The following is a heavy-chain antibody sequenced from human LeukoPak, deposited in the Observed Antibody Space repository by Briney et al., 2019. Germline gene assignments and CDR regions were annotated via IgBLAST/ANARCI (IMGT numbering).Heavy chain of an antibody. D-gene: IGHD3-10*01. Sequence: SETQSLTCTVSGGXISSYYCSWIRQPPGKGLEWIGYIYYSGSTNYNPSLKSRVTISVDTSKNQFSLKLSSVTAADTAVYYCAREGFGELLFDYWGQGTLVTVSS. CDR2: IYYSGST. V-gene: IGHV4-59*01. CDR3: AREGFGELLFDY. J-gene: IGHJ4*02. CDR1: GGXISSYY.